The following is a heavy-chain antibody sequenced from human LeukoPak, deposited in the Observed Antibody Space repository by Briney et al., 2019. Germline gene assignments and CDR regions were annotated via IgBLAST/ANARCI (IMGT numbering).Heavy chain of an antibody. CDR1: GFTFGDYA. CDR3: TRDVSSSGWYDY. D-gene: IGHD6-19*01. J-gene: IGHJ4*02. Sequence: RSLRLSCTASGFTFGDYAMSWVRQAPGKGLEWVGFIRSKAYGGTTEYAASAKGRFTISRDDSKSIAYLQMSSLKTEDTAVYYCTRDVSSSGWYDYWGQGTLVTVSS. CDR2: IRSKAYGGTT. V-gene: IGHV3-49*04.